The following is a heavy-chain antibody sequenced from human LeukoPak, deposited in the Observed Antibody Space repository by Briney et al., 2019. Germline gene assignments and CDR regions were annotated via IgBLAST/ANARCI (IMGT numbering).Heavy chain of an antibody. J-gene: IGHJ4*02. Sequence: GGSLRLSCAASGFTFSSYWMHWVRQAPGKGLVWVARINSDGRSASYADSVKGRFTISRDNAKDTLYVQMNSLRAEDTAVYYCARDGGGHIDLDYWGQGTLVTVSS. V-gene: IGHV3-74*01. CDR3: ARDGGGHIDLDY. CDR1: GFTFSSYW. CDR2: INSDGRSA. D-gene: IGHD4-23*01.